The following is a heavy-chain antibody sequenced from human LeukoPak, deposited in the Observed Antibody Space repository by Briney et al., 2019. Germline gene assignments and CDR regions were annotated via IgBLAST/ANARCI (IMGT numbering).Heavy chain of an antibody. V-gene: IGHV3-23*01. CDR3: AKTAGGRYSSGWYQDY. J-gene: IGHJ4*02. CDR1: GFTYSSYA. D-gene: IGHD6-19*01. Sequence: GGSLRLSCAASGFTYSSYAMSWVRQAPGKGLEWVSAISGSGGSTYYADSVKGRFTISRDNSKNTLYLQMNSLRAEDTAVYYCAKTAGGRYSSGWYQDYWGQGTLVTVSS. CDR2: ISGSGGST.